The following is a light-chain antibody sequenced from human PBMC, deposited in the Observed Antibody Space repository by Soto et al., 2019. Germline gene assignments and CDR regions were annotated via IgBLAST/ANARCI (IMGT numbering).Light chain of an antibody. CDR1: QGISSH. CDR3: QRYFSYPLT. V-gene: IGKV1-8*01. J-gene: IGKJ4*02. CDR2: TAS. Sequence: AIRMTQSPSSFYASTGDRVTITCRASQGISSHLAWYQLKPGKAPRLLIYTASYLESGVPSRFSGSGSGTDFTLTISSLQSEDFTVYYCQRYFSYPLTFGGGTKEELK.